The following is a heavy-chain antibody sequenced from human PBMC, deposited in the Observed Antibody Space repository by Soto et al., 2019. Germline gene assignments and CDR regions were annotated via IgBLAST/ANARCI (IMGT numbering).Heavy chain of an antibody. V-gene: IGHV3-23*01. CDR2: VTGNPGST. Sequence: EVQVLESGGGLVQPGGSLRLSCAASGFTFSSAVMSWVRQAPGKGLEWVSSVTGNPGSTYYADSVKGRFTISRDNSKKTLSLQMNNLRAEDTAVYYCAKRYYDFPSGYYFDYWGQGALVTVSS. CDR3: AKRYYDFPSGYYFDY. D-gene: IGHD3-3*01. J-gene: IGHJ4*02. CDR1: GFTFSSAV.